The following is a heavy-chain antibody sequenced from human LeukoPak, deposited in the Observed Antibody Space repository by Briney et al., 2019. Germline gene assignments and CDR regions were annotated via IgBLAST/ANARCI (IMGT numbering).Heavy chain of an antibody. V-gene: IGHV3-30-3*01. CDR3: ARDQGSIEFGEEVAFDI. D-gene: IGHD3-10*01. CDR1: GFTFSSYA. Sequence: PGGSLRLSCAASGFTFSSYAMHWVRQAPGKGLEWVAVISYDGSNKYYADSVKGRFTISRDNSKNTLYLQMNSLRAEDTAVYYCARDQGSIEFGEEVAFDIWGQGTMVTVSS. J-gene: IGHJ3*02. CDR2: ISYDGSNK.